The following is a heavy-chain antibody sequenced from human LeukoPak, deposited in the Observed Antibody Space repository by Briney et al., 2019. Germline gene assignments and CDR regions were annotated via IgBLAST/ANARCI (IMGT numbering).Heavy chain of an antibody. CDR3: ARDRDISRDLFDY. CDR2: INPNSGGT. CDR1: GYTFTGYY. V-gene: IGHV1-2*02. D-gene: IGHD5-12*01. J-gene: IGHJ4*02. Sequence: ASVKVSCKASGYTFTGYYMHWVRQAPGQGLEWMGWINPNSGGTNYAQKFQGRVTMTRDTSISTAYMELSRLRSDDTAVYYCARDRDISRDLFDYWGQGTLVTVSS.